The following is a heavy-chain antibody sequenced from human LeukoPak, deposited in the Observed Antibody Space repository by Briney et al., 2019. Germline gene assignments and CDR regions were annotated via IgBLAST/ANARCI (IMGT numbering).Heavy chain of an antibody. Sequence: PGGSLRRSCVASGLTVNSNYMSWVRQAPGKGLEWVSAIYSGGATYYADSVKGRFTVSRDDSKNTLYLQMYRLRVEDTAMYYCVSQKWLYAFDIWGQGTMVTASS. CDR2: IYSGGAT. CDR1: GLTVNSNY. CDR3: VSQKWLYAFDI. V-gene: IGHV3-53*01. J-gene: IGHJ3*02. D-gene: IGHD5-24*01.